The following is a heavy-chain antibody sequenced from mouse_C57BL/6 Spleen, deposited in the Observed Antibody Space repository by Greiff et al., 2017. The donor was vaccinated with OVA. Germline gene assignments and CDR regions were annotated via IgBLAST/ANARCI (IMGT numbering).Heavy chain of an antibody. V-gene: IGHV1-42*01. CDR2: INPSTGGT. D-gene: IGHD1-1*01. CDR1: GYSFTGYY. J-gene: IGHJ1*03. Sequence: EVMLVESGPELVKPGASVKISCKASGYSFTGYYMNWVKQSPEKSLEWIGEINPSTGGTTYNQKFKAKATLTVDKSSSTAYMQLKSLTSEDSAVYYCARSLSYYYGSSYWYFDVWGTGTTVTVSS. CDR3: ARSLSYYYGSSYWYFDV.